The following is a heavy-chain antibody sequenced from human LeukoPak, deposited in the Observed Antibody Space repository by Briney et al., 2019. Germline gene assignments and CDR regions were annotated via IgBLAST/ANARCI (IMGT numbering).Heavy chain of an antibody. Sequence: GGSLRLSGAASGFTFSDYRMTWVRQTPGKTLEWMATINQSGRDKYYVPSVEGRFTLSRDNAKNSLYLQMNNLRAEDTAIYYCAREYCSGGTCYAPGYWGQGTLVTVSS. J-gene: IGHJ4*02. CDR1: GFTFSDYR. CDR3: AREYCSGGTCYAPGY. V-gene: IGHV3-7*03. CDR2: INQSGRDK. D-gene: IGHD2-15*01.